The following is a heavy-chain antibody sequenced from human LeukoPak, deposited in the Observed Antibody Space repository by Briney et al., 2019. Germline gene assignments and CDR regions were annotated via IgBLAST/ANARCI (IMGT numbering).Heavy chain of an antibody. CDR3: ARAGFYCTNGVCYGYFDY. CDR1: GFTFSSYE. V-gene: IGHV3-48*03. Sequence: GGSLRLSCAASGFTFSSYEMNWVRQAPGKGLEWVSYINSSGSTIYYADSVKGRFTISRDNAKNSLYLQMNSLRAEDTAVYYCARAGFYCTNGVCYGYFDYWGQGTLVTVSS. CDR2: INSSGSTI. D-gene: IGHD2-8*01. J-gene: IGHJ4*02.